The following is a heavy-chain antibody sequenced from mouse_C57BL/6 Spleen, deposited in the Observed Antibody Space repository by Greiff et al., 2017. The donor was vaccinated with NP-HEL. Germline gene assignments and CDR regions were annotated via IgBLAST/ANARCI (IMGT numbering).Heavy chain of an antibody. J-gene: IGHJ2*01. CDR3: ARRGKSSYSY. V-gene: IGHV1-50*01. Sequence: QVQLQQPGAELVKPGASVKLSCKASGYTFTSYWMQWVKQRPGQGLEWIGEIDPSDSYTNYNQKFKGKATLTVDTSSSTAYMQLSSLTSEDSAVYYCARRGKSSYSYWGPGTTLTVSS. CDR1: GYTFTSYW. CDR2: IDPSDSYT. D-gene: IGHD1-1*01.